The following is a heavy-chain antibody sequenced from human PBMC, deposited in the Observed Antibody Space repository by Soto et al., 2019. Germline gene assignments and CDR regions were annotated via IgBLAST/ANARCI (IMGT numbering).Heavy chain of an antibody. Sequence: SETLSLTCTVSGVSISSRNYYLSWIRRPPGKGLEWLGYIYYTGTTHYNPSVKSRVTISLDTSKDNFPLNLSYVTAADTAIYYCATVQHAYGTNWLESWGQGNLVTVS. V-gene: IGHV4-30-4*01. CDR1: GVSISSRNYY. D-gene: IGHD1-7*01. CDR2: IYYTGTT. CDR3: ATVQHAYGTNWLES. J-gene: IGHJ5*01.